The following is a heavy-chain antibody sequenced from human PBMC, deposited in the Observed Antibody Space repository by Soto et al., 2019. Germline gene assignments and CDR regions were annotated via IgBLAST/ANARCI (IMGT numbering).Heavy chain of an antibody. D-gene: IGHD5-12*01. J-gene: IGHJ4*02. CDR2: IYWDDDK. CDR3: SHGRGYGGYCGY. Sequence: QITLKESGPTLVKPTQTLTLTCTFSGFSLSTSGVGVGWIRQPPGKALEWLALIYWDDDKRYSPSLKSRLPLPKDTSKTQVVRTMTNMDPVEAATYWWSHGRGYGGYCGYRGQGTQVPVSS. V-gene: IGHV2-5*02. CDR1: GFSLSTSGVG.